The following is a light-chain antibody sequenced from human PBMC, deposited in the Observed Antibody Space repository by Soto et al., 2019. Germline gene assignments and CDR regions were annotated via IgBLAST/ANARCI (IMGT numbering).Light chain of an antibody. J-gene: IGKJ5*01. CDR2: GAS. Sequence: EIVMTQSPATLSVSPGERATLSCRASQSVSNNLAWYQQEPGQAPRLLIYGASTRATGVPARFSGSRSGTEFTLTITTLQSEDFAVYYCQQYNDWPPITFGQGTRLEIK. V-gene: IGKV3-15*01. CDR3: QQYNDWPPIT. CDR1: QSVSNN.